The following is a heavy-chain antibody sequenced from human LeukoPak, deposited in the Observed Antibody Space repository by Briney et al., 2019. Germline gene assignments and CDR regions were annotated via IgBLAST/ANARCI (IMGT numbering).Heavy chain of an antibody. CDR1: GGTFSSYA. D-gene: IGHD3-3*01. V-gene: IGHV1-69*06. CDR2: IIPIFGTA. Sequence: SVKVSCKASGGTFSSYAISWVRQAPGQGLEWMGGIIPIFGTANYAQKFQGRVTITADKSTSTAYMELSSLRSEDTAVYYCARSSSWNGDFDYWGQGTLVTVSS. J-gene: IGHJ4*02. CDR3: ARSSSWNGDFDY.